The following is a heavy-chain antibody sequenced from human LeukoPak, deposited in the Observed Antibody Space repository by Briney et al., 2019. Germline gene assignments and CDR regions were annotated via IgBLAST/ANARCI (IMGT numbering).Heavy chain of an antibody. D-gene: IGHD6-6*01. CDR1: GFKFDDYD. CDR3: VRDPSSVRLPFGS. V-gene: IGHV3-48*01. J-gene: IGHJ4*02. Sequence: GSLRLSCTASGFKFDDYDMSWVRQAPGKGLEWISHISASSSGIFYADSVKGRFITSRDNTRSSLYLQMNSLRAEDTAVYYCVRDPSSVRLPFGSWGQGTLVTVSS. CDR2: ISASSSGI.